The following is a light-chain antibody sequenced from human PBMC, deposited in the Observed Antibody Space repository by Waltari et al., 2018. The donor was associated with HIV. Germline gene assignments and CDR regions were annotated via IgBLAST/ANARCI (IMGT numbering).Light chain of an antibody. CDR3: QQYNNVPT. V-gene: IGKV1-33*01. J-gene: IGKJ5*01. Sequence: DIQMTQPPSSLSASVGDRVTITCQASQDISIHLNWYQQKSGKAPKLLIYDASNLETGVPSRFSGSGSGTDFTFTISSLQPEDIGTYYCQQYNNVPTFGQGTRLEIK. CDR1: QDISIH. CDR2: DAS.